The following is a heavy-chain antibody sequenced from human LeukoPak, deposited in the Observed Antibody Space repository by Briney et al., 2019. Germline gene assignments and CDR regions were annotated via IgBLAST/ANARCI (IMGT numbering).Heavy chain of an antibody. CDR3: ARVRGNSCDY. V-gene: IGHV1-2*02. J-gene: IGHJ4*02. CDR2: IRGDTGDT. Sequence: ASVTVSCKTSGFRLSDYYFHWVRQAPGQGLEWMGWIRGDTGDTDSPRKFQGRVTMTRDTSINTAYMELSRLTFDDTAMYFCARVRGNSCDYWGQGTLVTVSS. CDR1: GFRLSDYY. D-gene: IGHD6-13*01.